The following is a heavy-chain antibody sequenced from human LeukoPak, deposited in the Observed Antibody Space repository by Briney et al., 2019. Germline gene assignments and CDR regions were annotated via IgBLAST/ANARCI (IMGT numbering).Heavy chain of an antibody. Sequence: PSETLSLTCAVYGGSFSGYYWSWIRQPPGKGLEWIGEINHSGSTNYNPSLKGRVTISVDTSKNQFSLKLSSVTAADTAVYYCARHGALRNWFDPWGQGTLVTVSS. CDR3: ARHGALRNWFDP. CDR2: INHSGST. D-gene: IGHD4-17*01. V-gene: IGHV4-34*01. CDR1: GGSFSGYY. J-gene: IGHJ5*02.